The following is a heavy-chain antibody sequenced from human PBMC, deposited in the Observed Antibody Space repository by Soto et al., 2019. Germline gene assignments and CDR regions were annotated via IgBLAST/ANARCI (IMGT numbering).Heavy chain of an antibody. V-gene: IGHV4-4*07. J-gene: IGHJ4*02. CDR1: GGSLTTYF. D-gene: IGHD3-10*01. CDR2: IYTNGNT. CDR3: ARGLSGVYSFDY. Sequence: SETLSFTCTVSGGSLTTYFWSWVRQPAGKGLEWIGRIYTNGNTIYNPSLEGRVTMSVDTSKNQFSLKLTSVTAADTAVYYCARGLSGVYSFDYWGRGALVTVSS.